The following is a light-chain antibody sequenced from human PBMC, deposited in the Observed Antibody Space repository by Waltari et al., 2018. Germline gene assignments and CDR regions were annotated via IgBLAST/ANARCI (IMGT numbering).Light chain of an antibody. J-gene: IGKJ1*01. CDR1: QSVFYSSNNRNY. V-gene: IGKV4-1*01. Sequence: VFTQAPDSLAVSLGRGATHHCQSQQSVFYSSNNRNYLGWYQHKAGQPPKLLIYWASTRESGVPDRFSGSGSGTDFTLTISNLQAEDVAVYYCQQYYATPRTFGQGTKVAIK. CDR3: QQYYATPRT. CDR2: WAS.